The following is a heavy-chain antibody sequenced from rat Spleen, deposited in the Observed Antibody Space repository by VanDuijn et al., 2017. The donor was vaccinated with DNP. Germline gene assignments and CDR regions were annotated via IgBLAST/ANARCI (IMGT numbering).Heavy chain of an antibody. D-gene: IGHD1-12*01. CDR1: GFTFSSYD. V-gene: IGHV5-27*01. J-gene: IGHJ2*01. CDR2: VNTGGGIT. Sequence: EVQLVESGGGLLQPGRSLKLSCAASGFTFSSYDMAWVRQAPSKGLEWVASVNTGGGITYYRDSVKGRFIVSRDNAKSSLYLQMDSLRSEDTATYYCTTSRSYSPFDYWGQGVMVTVSS. CDR3: TTSRSYSPFDY.